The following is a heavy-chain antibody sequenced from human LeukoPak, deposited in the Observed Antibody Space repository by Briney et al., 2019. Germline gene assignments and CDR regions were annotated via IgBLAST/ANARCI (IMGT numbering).Heavy chain of an antibody. CDR1: GGSISSYY. Sequence: SETLSLTCTVSGGSISSYYWSWIRQPPGKGLEWIGYIYTSGSTNYNPSLKSRVTISVATSKNQFSLKLSSVTAADTAVYYCARHLLAGAARFDYWGQGTLVTVSS. V-gene: IGHV4-4*09. J-gene: IGHJ4*02. CDR3: ARHLLAGAARFDY. CDR2: IYTSGST. D-gene: IGHD6-6*01.